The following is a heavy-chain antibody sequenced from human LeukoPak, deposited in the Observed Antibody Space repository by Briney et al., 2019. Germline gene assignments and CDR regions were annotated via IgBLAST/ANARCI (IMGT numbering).Heavy chain of an antibody. CDR1: GFTFSSYG. CDR2: IRYDGSNK. Sequence: GGSLRLSCAASGFTFSSYGMHWVRQAPGKGLEWVAFIRYDGSNKYYADSVKGRFTISRDNSKNTLYLQMNSLRAEDTAVYYCAKDRPDIVVVPAATRLDYWGQGTLVTVSP. J-gene: IGHJ4*02. V-gene: IGHV3-30*02. D-gene: IGHD2-2*01. CDR3: AKDRPDIVVVPAATRLDY.